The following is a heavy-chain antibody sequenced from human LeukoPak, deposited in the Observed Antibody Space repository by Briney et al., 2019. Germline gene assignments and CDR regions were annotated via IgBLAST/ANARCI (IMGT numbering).Heavy chain of an antibody. V-gene: IGHV4-59*08. J-gene: IGHJ6*03. D-gene: IGHD2-21*01. CDR3: ARLPLFHYMDV. CDR1: TDSTNTYY. CDR2: IYYTGST. Sequence: SETLSLTCSVSTDSTNTYYWSWIRQPPGKGLEWIGYIYYTGSTNYNPSLKSRVTISLDTSKNQFSLKLSSVTAADTAMYYCARLPLFHYMDVWGKGTTVTVSS.